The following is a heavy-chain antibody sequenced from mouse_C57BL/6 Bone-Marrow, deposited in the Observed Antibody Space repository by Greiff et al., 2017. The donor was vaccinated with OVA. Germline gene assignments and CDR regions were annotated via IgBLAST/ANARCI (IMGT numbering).Heavy chain of an antibody. CDR3: GYYGSSPFAY. D-gene: IGHD1-1*01. J-gene: IGHJ3*01. Sequence: QVQLQQSGAELARPGASVKLSCKASGYTFTSYGISWVKQRTGQGLEWIGEIYPRSGNTYYNEKFKGKATLTADKSSSTAYMELRSLTSEDSAVYFCGYYGSSPFAYWGQGTLVTVSA. V-gene: IGHV1-81*01. CDR2: IYPRSGNT. CDR1: GYTFTSYG.